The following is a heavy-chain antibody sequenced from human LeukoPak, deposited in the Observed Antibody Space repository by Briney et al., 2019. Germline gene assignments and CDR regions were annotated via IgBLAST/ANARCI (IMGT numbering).Heavy chain of an antibody. CDR1: GGSISSSSYY. V-gene: IGHV4-39*01. CDR2: IYYSGST. J-gene: IGHJ4*02. CDR3: ARLDVEVGSGPFDY. Sequence: PSETLSLTCTVSGGSISSSSYYWGWIRQPPGKGLKWIGSIYYSGSTYYNPSLKSRVTISVDTSKNQFSLKLSSVTAADTAVYYCARLDVEVGSGPFDYWGQGTLVTVSS. D-gene: IGHD2-15*01.